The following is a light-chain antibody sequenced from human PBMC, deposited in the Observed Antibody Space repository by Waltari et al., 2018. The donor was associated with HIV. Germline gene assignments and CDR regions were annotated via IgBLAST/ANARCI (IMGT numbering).Light chain of an antibody. CDR3: QSYDNSLSGTYV. CDR2: GNT. J-gene: IGLJ1*01. Sequence: QSVLTQPPSLSGIPGQRLTISCTGSNSNIGADYDVHWYQHLPGTAPKVRIYGNTHRPSGVPDRFAGSKSGASASLVITGLQAEDEAEYYCQSYDNSLSGTYVFGGGTKVNVL. V-gene: IGLV1-40*01. CDR1: NSNIGADYD.